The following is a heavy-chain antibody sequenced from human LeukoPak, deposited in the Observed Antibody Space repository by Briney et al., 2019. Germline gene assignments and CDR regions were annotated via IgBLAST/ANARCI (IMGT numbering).Heavy chain of an antibody. CDR3: ARTTEAHSWRTRYYDYYMDV. CDR2: IYYSGST. Sequence: PSETLSLTCTVSGHSISSYYWSWIRQPPGKGLEWIGFIYYSGSTNYNPSLKSRVTISVDTSKNQFSLKLSSVTAADTAVYYCARTTEAHSWRTRYYDYYMDVWGKGTTVTVSS. V-gene: IGHV4-59*01. CDR1: GHSISSYY. D-gene: IGHD6-13*01. J-gene: IGHJ6*03.